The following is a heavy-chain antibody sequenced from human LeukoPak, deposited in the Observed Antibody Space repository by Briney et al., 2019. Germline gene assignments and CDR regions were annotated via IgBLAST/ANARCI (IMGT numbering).Heavy chain of an antibody. CDR3: AREQYSSGWYSFDY. V-gene: IGHV4-34*01. CDR1: GGSFSGYY. Sequence: SETLSLTCAVYGGSFSGYYWSWIRQPPGKGLEWIGEINHSGSTNCNPSLKSRVTISVDTSKNQFSLKLSSVTAADTAVYYCAREQYSSGWYSFDYWGQGTLVTVSS. CDR2: INHSGST. D-gene: IGHD6-19*01. J-gene: IGHJ4*02.